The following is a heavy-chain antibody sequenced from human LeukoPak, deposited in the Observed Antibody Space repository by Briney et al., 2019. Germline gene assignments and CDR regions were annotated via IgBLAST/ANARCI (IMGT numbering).Heavy chain of an antibody. CDR2: IKSNADGGTP. D-gene: IGHD2/OR15-2a*01. V-gene: IGHV3-15*01. CDR1: GFTFSSYS. Sequence: GGSLRLSCAASGFTFSSYSMNWVRQAPGKGLEWVGRIKSNADGGTPDYAAPARCRFTISRDDSKNTLYLQMNSLKTEDTAVYYCTTFYHEYSPYWGRGTLVTVSS. CDR3: TTFYHEYSPY. J-gene: IGHJ4*02.